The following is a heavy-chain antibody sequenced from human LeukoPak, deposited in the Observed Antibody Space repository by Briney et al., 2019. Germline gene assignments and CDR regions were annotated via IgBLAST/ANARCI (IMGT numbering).Heavy chain of an antibody. D-gene: IGHD6-19*01. CDR2: INPSGGST. V-gene: IGHV1-46*01. J-gene: IGHJ4*02. CDR3: ARATQSSGWYWSTITTFDY. CDR1: GYTFTSYY. Sequence: GASVKLSCKASGYTFTSYYMHWVRQPPGQGLEWMGIINPSGGSTSYAQKFQGRVTMTRDTSTSTVYMELSSLRSEDTAVYYCARATQSSGWYWSTITTFDYWGQGTLVTVSS.